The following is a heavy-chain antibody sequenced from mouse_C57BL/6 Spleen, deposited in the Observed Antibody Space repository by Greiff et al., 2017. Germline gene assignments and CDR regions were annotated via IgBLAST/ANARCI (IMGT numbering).Heavy chain of an antibody. J-gene: IGHJ2*01. CDR3: ARSSNYFDY. D-gene: IGHD6-1*01. V-gene: IGHV1-76*01. CDR2: IYPGSGDT. CDR1: GYTFTDYY. Sequence: QVQLQQSGAELVRPGASVTLSCKASGYTFTDYYINWVKQRPGHGLEWISRIYPGSGDTYYNEKFKGKAILTAAKSSSTAYMQLSSLTSEDSAVYFCARSSNYFDYWGQGTTLTVSS.